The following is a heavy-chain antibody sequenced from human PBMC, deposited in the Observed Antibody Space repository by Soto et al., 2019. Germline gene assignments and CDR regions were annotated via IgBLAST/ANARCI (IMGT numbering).Heavy chain of an antibody. V-gene: IGHV4-59*01. J-gene: IGHJ4*02. CDR1: GGSISSSY. CDR3: ARGEYNYGNSGHYFDS. Sequence: SETLSLTCTVSGGSISSSYWSWVRQPPGKGLEWIGYIYYIGSTNYNPSLKSRVTISVDSSKNQFSLNLRSVTAADTAIYYCARGEYNYGNSGHYFDSWGQGTLVTVSS. D-gene: IGHD5-18*01. CDR2: IYYIGST.